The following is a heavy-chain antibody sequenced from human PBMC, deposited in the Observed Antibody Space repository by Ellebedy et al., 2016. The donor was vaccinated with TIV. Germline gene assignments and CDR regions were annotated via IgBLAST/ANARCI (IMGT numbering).Heavy chain of an antibody. CDR3: VGQVAWEPD. D-gene: IGHD1-26*01. CDR2: IKEDGSQK. CDR1: GFTCSAYW. J-gene: IGHJ4*02. V-gene: IGHV3-7*01. Sequence: GESLKISCEASGFTCSAYWVSWVRQVPGKGPEWVANIKEDGSQKDYVDSVKGRFTISRDNAKNSLYLEMNSLRVEDTAVYYCVGQVAWEPDWGQGTLVTVAS.